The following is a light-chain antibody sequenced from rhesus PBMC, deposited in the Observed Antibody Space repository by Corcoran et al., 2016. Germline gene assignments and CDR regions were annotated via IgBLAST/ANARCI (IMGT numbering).Light chain of an antibody. CDR2: VVS. CDR3: SSYAGSNTYI. J-gene: IGLJ1*01. V-gene: IGLV2-23*01. CDR1: SNDVGGYDY. Sequence: QAALTQPPSVSGSPGQSVTSSCTVTSNDVGGYDYVSWYQQHPGTAPKLMIYVVSKRPSGVSDRVSGSKSGNTASLTISGLQAEDEADYYCSSYAGSNTYIFGAGTRLTVL.